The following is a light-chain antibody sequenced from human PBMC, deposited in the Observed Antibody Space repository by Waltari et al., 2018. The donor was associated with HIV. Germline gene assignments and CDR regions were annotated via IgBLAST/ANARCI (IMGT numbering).Light chain of an antibody. CDR1: RSLLHTSNNKNY. J-gene: IGKJ2*01. CDR2: WGS. V-gene: IGKV4-1*01. CDR3: QQYFSLPPT. Sequence: DIVMTQSPDSLVVSAGERATINCSASRSLLHTSNNKNYVAWYQVKAGQPPKVVVHWGSVRDSGVPDRFSGGGSGTDFTLAIDDVQAEDVALYCQQYFSLPPTFGQGTQLQIK.